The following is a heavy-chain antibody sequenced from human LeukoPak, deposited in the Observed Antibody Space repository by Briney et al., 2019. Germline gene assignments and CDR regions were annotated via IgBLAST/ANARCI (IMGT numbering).Heavy chain of an antibody. Sequence: SETLSLTCTVSSVSLTNYYWSWIRQPPGKGLEWIGYIFFSGTTNYNPSLKSRVTISVDTSKNQFSLKLSSVTAADTAVYYCARGRGWLQNPFFDYWGEGNLVTVSS. CDR2: IFFSGTT. CDR1: SVSLTNYY. V-gene: IGHV4-59*12. J-gene: IGHJ4*02. D-gene: IGHD5-24*01. CDR3: ARGRGWLQNPFFDY.